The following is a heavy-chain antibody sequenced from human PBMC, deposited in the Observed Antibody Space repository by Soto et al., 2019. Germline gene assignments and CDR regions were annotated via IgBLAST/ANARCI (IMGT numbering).Heavy chain of an antibody. V-gene: IGHV4-31*03. CDR2: IYYSGST. J-gene: IGHJ4*02. CDR1: GGSISSGGYY. Sequence: NPSETLSLTCTVSGGSISSGGYYWSWIRQHPGKGMEWIGYIYYSGSTYYNPSLKSRVTISVDTSKNKFSLKLSSVTAADTALFFCARLVYDSSGYRPGWGQGTLVTVSS. D-gene: IGHD3-22*01. CDR3: ARLVYDSSGYRPG.